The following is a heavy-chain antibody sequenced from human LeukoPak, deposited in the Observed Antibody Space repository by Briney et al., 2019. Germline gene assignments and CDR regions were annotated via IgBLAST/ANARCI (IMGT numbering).Heavy chain of an antibody. CDR2: ISWNSGSI. CDR1: GFTFDDYA. CDR3: TKASAERCLGAFCYPFDH. V-gene: IGHV3-9*01. J-gene: IGHJ4*02. Sequence: GGSLRLSCAASGFTFDDYAMHWVRQAPGKGLEWVSGISWNSGSIGYADSVKGRFTTSRDNSKNILYLQMNSLRVEDTAVYYCTKASAERCLGAFCYPFDHWGQGTLVTVSS. D-gene: IGHD2-15*01.